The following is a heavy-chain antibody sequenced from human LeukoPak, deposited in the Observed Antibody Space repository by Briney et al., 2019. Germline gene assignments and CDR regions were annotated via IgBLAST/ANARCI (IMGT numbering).Heavy chain of an antibody. V-gene: IGHV1-46*03. D-gene: IGHD6-19*01. CDR1: GYTFTSYY. Sequence: ALVKVSCKASGYTFTSYYMHWVRQAPGQGLEWMGIINPSGGSTSYAQKFQGRVTMTRDTSTSTVYMELSSLRSEDTAVYYCARVRGYSSGWPSDAFDIWGQGTMVTVSS. CDR2: INPSGGST. CDR3: ARVRGYSSGWPSDAFDI. J-gene: IGHJ3*02.